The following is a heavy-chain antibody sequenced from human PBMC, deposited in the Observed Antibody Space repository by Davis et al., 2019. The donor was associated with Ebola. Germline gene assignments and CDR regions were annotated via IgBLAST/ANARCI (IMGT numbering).Heavy chain of an antibody. V-gene: IGHV3-21*01. CDR3: ARDRPLDFFFGDYYGMDV. Sequence: GGSLRLSCVASGFTFSTYSMSWVRQAPGKGLEWVSSISSDCDYIYYADSAKGRFTISRDNAKNSLYLQMNSLRAEDTAVYYCARDRPLDFFFGDYYGMDVWGQGTTVTVSS. D-gene: IGHD3-16*01. J-gene: IGHJ6*02. CDR1: GFTFSTYS. CDR2: ISSDCDYI.